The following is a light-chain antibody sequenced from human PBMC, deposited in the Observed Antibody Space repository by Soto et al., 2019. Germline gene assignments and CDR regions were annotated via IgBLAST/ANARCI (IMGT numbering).Light chain of an antibody. J-gene: IGLJ1*01. CDR2: DVS. Sequence: QSVLTQPASVSGSPGQSITISCTGTSSDVGGYNYVSWYQQHPGKAPKLMIYDVSNRPSGVSNRFSGSKSGNTASLTISGLQAEDEADYYCSSYTGSSTLVFGTGTKVTVL. CDR3: SSYTGSSTLV. CDR1: SSDVGGYNY. V-gene: IGLV2-14*01.